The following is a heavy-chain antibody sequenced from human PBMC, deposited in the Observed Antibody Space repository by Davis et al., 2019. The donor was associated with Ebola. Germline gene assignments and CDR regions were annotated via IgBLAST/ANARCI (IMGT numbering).Heavy chain of an antibody. D-gene: IGHD3-10*01. J-gene: IGHJ4*02. CDR1: GFILTNYA. CDR2: VHGGNGNT. V-gene: IGHV1-3*01. CDR3: ARGPLYYYGSGTGDY. Sequence: ASVKVSCKASGFILTNYAIHWVRQAPGQRLEWMGWVHGGNGNTKYSQRFQGRVTITTDTSASTVYLDLTSLRSDDTAVFYCARGPLYYYGSGTGDYWGQGTLVTVSS.